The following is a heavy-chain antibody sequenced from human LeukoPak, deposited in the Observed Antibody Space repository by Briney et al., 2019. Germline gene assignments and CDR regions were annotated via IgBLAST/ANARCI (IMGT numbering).Heavy chain of an antibody. V-gene: IGHV4-59*01. CDR1: GGSFSGYY. J-gene: IGHJ4*02. Sequence: SETLSLTCAVYGGSFSGYYWSWIRQPPGKGLEWIGSIYYSGSTNYNPSLKSRVTISVDTSKNQFSLKLSSVTAADTAVYYCARARSETGYSYGTYYFDYWGQGTLVIVSS. CDR2: IYYSGST. D-gene: IGHD5-18*01. CDR3: ARARSETGYSYGTYYFDY.